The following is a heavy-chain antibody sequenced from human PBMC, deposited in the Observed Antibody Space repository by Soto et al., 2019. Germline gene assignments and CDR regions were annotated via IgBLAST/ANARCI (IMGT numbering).Heavy chain of an antibody. J-gene: IGHJ3*02. Sequence: RGCLKISCDSSGYTVADQWIGWISQLPGKGLDWMVIIYPGDSDTTYSPSFQGQVTISADKSISTAYLQWSSLRSSDTAMYYCARSFDSAILDAFDIWGQGTVVAVSS. V-gene: IGHV5-51*01. CDR1: GYTVADQW. D-gene: IGHD2-21*01. CDR3: ARSFDSAILDAFDI. CDR2: IYPGDSDT.